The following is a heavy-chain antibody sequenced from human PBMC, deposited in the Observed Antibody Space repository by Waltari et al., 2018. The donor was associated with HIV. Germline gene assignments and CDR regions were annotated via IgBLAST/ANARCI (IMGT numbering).Heavy chain of an antibody. Sequence: EVQLVESGGSLVQPGGSLRLSCAASGFTFSSYELNWVRQAPGKGLEWVSYISSSGSTIYYADSVKGRFTISRDNAKNSLYLQMNSLRAEDTAVYYCARGGRWMATTRNFDLWGRGTLVTVSS. CDR2: ISSSGSTI. V-gene: IGHV3-48*03. J-gene: IGHJ2*01. CDR1: GFTFSSYE. CDR3: ARGGRWMATTRNFDL. D-gene: IGHD5-12*01.